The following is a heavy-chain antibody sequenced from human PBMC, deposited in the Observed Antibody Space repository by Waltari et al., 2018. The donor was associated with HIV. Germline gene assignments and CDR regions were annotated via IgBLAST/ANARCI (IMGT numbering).Heavy chain of an antibody. J-gene: IGHJ4*02. CDR1: GYTFTSYA. CDR3: ARDRSIVVVPAAIPDFDY. Sequence: QVQLVQSGAEVKKPGASVKVSCKASGYTFTSYAMHWVRPAPGQRLEWMGWINAGNGNTKYSQKFQGRVTITRDTSASTAYMELSSLRSEDTAVYYCARDRSIVVVPAAIPDFDYWGQGTLVTVSS. V-gene: IGHV1-3*01. CDR2: INAGNGNT. D-gene: IGHD2-2*02.